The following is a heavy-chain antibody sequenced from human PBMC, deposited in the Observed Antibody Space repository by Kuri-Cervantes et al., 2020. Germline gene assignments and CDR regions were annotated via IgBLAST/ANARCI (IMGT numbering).Heavy chain of an antibody. CDR3: ARVITSGFAWWGRRPAETYYYGMDV. CDR1: GYTFTSYY. D-gene: IGHD2-2*01. CDR2: INPSGGST. J-gene: IGHJ6*02. Sequence: ASVKVSCKASGYTFTSYYMHWVRQAPGQGLEWMGIINPSGGSTSYAQKFQGRVTMTRDTSTSTVYMEPSSLRAEDTAVYYCARVITSGFAWWGRRPAETYYYGMDVWGQGTTVTVSS. V-gene: IGHV1-46*01.